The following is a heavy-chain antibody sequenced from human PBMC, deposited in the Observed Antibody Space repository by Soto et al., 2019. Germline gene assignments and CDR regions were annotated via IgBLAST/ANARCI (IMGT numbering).Heavy chain of an antibody. D-gene: IGHD3-22*01. J-gene: IGHJ3*02. CDR1: GDSVSSNSAA. CDR3: ARDLGDYYDSSGYYYSDAFDI. V-gene: IGHV6-1*01. Sequence: SQTLSLTCAISGDSVSSNSAAWNWIRQSPSRVLEWLGRTYYRSKWYNDYAVSVKSRITINPDTSKNQFSLQLNSVTPEDTAVYYCARDLGDYYDSSGYYYSDAFDIWGQGTMVTVSS. CDR2: TYYRSKWYN.